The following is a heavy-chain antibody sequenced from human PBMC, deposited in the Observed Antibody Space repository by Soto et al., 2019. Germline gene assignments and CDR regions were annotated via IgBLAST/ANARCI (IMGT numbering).Heavy chain of an antibody. CDR3: ARDRRDDYVWGRYPDYYYCIDV. Sequence: SETLSLTCTVSGGSISSGDYYWSWIRQPPGKGLEWIGYIYYSGSTYYNPSLKSRVTISVDTSKNQSSLKLSSVTAADTAVYYCARDRRDDYVWGRYPDYYYCIDVWGQGTTVTVSS. CDR2: IYYSGST. J-gene: IGHJ6*02. D-gene: IGHD3-16*02. V-gene: IGHV4-30-4*01. CDR1: GGSISSGDYY.